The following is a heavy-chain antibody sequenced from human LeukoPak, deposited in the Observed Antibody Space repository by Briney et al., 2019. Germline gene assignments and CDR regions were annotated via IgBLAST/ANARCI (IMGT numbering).Heavy chain of an antibody. Sequence: GASVKVSCKASGYTFTGYYMHWVRQAPGQGLEWMGWINPNSGGINYAQKFQGRVTMTRDTSISTAYMELSRLRSDDTAVYYCARDVKKWELLRRINWFDPWGQGTLVTVSS. D-gene: IGHD1-26*01. CDR1: GYTFTGYY. CDR3: ARDVKKWELLRRINWFDP. CDR2: INPNSGGI. J-gene: IGHJ5*02. V-gene: IGHV1-2*02.